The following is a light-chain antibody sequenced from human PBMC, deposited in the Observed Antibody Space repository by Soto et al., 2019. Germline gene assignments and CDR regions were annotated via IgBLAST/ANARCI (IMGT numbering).Light chain of an antibody. Sequence: QSALTQPASVSGSPGQSITISCTGTSSDVGGYHSVSWYQQHPGIAPKLMIYEVSNRPSGVSNRFYGSKSGNTASLTISGLQAEDEAAYYCSSYTTSSTRVFGGGTKLTVL. CDR1: SSDVGGYHS. CDR2: EVS. J-gene: IGLJ2*01. CDR3: SSYTTSSTRV. V-gene: IGLV2-14*01.